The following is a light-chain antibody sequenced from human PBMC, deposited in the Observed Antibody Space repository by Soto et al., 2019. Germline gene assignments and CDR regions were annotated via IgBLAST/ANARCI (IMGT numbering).Light chain of an antibody. J-gene: IGKJ1*01. CDR1: QSISSW. Sequence: DLQMTQSPSTLSASVGDRVTITCRASQSISSWLAWYQQKPGKAPNLLIYDASSLESGVPSRFSGSGSGTEFTITISSLQPDDCETYYCQQYNSYSRTFGQGTKVDIK. CDR2: DAS. CDR3: QQYNSYSRT. V-gene: IGKV1-5*01.